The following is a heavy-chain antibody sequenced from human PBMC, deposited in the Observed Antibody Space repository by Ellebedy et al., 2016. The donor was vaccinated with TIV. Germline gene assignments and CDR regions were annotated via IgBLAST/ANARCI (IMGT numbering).Heavy chain of an antibody. D-gene: IGHD1-1*01. CDR2: MNPNSGGT. V-gene: IGHV1-2*02. CDR3: ARSVPYWFDP. Sequence: ASVKVSCXASGYTFTSYDINWVRQATGQGLEWMGWMNPNSGGTNYAQKFQGRVTMTRDTSISTAYMELSRLRSDDTAVYYCARSVPYWFDPWGQGTLVTVSS. J-gene: IGHJ5*02. CDR1: GYTFTSYD.